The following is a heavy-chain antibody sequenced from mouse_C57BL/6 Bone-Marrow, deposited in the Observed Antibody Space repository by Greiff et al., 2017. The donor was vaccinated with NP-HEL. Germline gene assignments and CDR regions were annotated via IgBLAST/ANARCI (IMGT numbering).Heavy chain of an antibody. J-gene: IGHJ2*01. CDR3: ARPGGYYGSYYFDY. V-gene: IGHV5-17*01. D-gene: IGHD1-1*01. CDR2: ISSGSSTI. CDR1: GFTFSDYG. Sequence: EVKLVESGGGLVKPGGSLKLSCAASGFTFSDYGMHWVRQAPEKGLEWVAYISSGSSTIYYADTVKGRFTISRDNAKNTLFLQMTSLRSEDTAMYYCARPGGYYGSYYFDYWGQGTTLTVSS.